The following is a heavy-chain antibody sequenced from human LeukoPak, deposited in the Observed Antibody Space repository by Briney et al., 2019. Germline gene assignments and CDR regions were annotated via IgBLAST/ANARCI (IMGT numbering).Heavy chain of an antibody. CDR1: GYTFTSDD. D-gene: IGHD6-19*01. CDR3: ARGPGIAVAEFDY. CDR2: MNPNSGNT. Sequence: ASVTVSCKASGYTFTSDDINWVRQATGQGLEWMGWMNPNSGNTGYAQKCQGRVTITRNTSISTAYMELSSLRSEDTAVYYCARGPGIAVAEFDYWGQGTLVTVSS. J-gene: IGHJ4*02. V-gene: IGHV1-8*03.